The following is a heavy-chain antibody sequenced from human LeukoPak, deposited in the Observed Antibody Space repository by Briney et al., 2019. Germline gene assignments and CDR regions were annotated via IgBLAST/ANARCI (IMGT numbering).Heavy chain of an antibody. J-gene: IGHJ4*02. Sequence: GASVKVSCKASGGTFSNYPVSWVRQAPGQGLEWMGIINPSGGSTSYAQKFQGRVTMTRDMSTSTVYMELSSLRSEDTAVYYCARGTRIQLWLPQYFDYRGQGTLVTVSS. CDR3: ARGTRIQLWLPQYFDY. D-gene: IGHD5-18*01. CDR2: INPSGGST. CDR1: GGTFSNYP. V-gene: IGHV1-46*01.